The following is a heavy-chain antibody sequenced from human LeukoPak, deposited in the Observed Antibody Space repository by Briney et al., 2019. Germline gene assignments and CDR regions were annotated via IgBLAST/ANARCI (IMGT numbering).Heavy chain of an antibody. CDR1: GFTFSSYA. Sequence: GGSLTLSCSASGFTFSSYAMHWLRPAQGKGLEWVAIISYDGSNKYYAAPVKGRFTISRDNSKNTLYLQMNSLRAEDTAVYYCAIDRHYCTNGVCYTGSDAFDIWGQGTMVTVCS. J-gene: IGHJ3*02. D-gene: IGHD2-8*01. CDR3: AIDRHYCTNGVCYTGSDAFDI. CDR2: ISYDGSNK. V-gene: IGHV3-30*01.